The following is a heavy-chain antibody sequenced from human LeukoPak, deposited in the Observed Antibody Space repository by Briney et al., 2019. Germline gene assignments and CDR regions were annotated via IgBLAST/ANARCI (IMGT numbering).Heavy chain of an antibody. CDR1: GFTFSSYS. J-gene: IGHJ4*02. CDR3: AREGGAGCTIDY. Sequence: GSLRLSCAASGFTFSSYSMNWVRPAPGKGLEWVSVIYRGGSTYYADSVKGRFTISRDNSKITLYLQMNSLRAEDTAVYYCAREGGAGCTIDYWGQGTLVTVSS. V-gene: IGHV3-53*01. CDR2: IYRGGST. D-gene: IGHD2-8*01.